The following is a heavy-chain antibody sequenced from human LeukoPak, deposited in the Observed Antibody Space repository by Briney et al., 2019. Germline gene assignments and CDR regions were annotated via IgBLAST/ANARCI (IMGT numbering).Heavy chain of an antibody. CDR1: GGSISSYY. V-gene: IGHV4-59*01. J-gene: IGHJ5*02. CDR2: IYYSGGT. CDR3: ARASLCSSTSCYSGDWFDP. D-gene: IGHD2-2*01. Sequence: PSETLSLTCTVSGGSISSYYWSWIRQPPGKGLEWIGYIYYSGGTNYNPSLKSRVTISVDTSKNQFSLKLSSVTAADTAVYYCARASLCSSTSCYSGDWFDPWGQGTLVTVSS.